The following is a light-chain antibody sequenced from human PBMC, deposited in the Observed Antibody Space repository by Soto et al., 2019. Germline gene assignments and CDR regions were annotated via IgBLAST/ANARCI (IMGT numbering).Light chain of an antibody. CDR1: QGISSY. Sequence: AIRMTQSPSSFSASTGDRVTITCRASQGISSYLAWYQQKPGKAPKLLIYAASTLQSGVPSRFSGSGSGTDFTLTISCLLSEDSATYYCQQSYSYPFTFGPGTIVDIK. J-gene: IGKJ3*01. V-gene: IGKV1-8*01. CDR2: AAS. CDR3: QQSYSYPFT.